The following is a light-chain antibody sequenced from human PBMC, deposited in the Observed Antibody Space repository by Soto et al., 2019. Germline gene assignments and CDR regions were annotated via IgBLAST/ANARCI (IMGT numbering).Light chain of an antibody. J-gene: IGKJ1*01. CDR3: QQYVSWP. Sequence: EIVLTQSPGTLSVSPGERATLSCRASQSISSNYLAWYQQKPGQAPRILIYGASSRATGIPDRFSGSGSGTDFTLTISRLEPEDSAIYYCQQYVSWPFGQGTKVEIK. V-gene: IGKV3-20*01. CDR1: QSISSNY. CDR2: GAS.